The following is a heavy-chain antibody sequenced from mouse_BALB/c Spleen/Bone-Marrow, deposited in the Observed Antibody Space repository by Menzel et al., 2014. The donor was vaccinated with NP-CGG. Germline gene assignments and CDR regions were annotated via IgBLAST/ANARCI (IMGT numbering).Heavy chain of an antibody. V-gene: IGHV1S22*01. CDR1: GYTFTSYL. CDR2: IYPGSGST. J-gene: IGHJ3*01. CDR3: TRTYGNYPAWFAY. Sequence: KQSGSELARPGASVKLSCKASGYTFTSYLIHWVKQRPGQGLEWIGNIYPGSGSTNYDEKFKSKATLTVDTSSSTAYMQLSSLTSEDSAVYYCTRTYGNYPAWFAYWGQGTLVTVSA. D-gene: IGHD2-1*01.